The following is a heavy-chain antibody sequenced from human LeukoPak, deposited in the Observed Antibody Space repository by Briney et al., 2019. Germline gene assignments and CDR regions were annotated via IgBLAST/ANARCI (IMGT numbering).Heavy chain of an antibody. CDR2: IKQDGSEK. CDR3: ARGFRGWYAEGFDY. V-gene: IGHV3-7*01. D-gene: IGHD6-19*01. Sequence: HTGGSLRLSCAASGFTFSSYWMNWVRQAPGKGLEWMANIKQDGSEKYYVDSVKGRFTISRDNAKNSLYLQMNSLKADDTAVYYCARGFRGWYAEGFDYWGQGTLVTVSS. J-gene: IGHJ4*02. CDR1: GFTFSSYW.